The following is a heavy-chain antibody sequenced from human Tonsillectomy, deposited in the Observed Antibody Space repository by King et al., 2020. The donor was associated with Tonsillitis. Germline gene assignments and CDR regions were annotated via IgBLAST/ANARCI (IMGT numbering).Heavy chain of an antibody. V-gene: IGHV3-30*18. CDR1: GFTFSSYG. CDR3: AKDTEWELLEPREGVFDS. CDR2: ISYYASHK. J-gene: IGHJ4*02. D-gene: IGHD1-26*01. Sequence: VQLVESGGGVVQPGRSLRLSCAASGFTFSSYGMHWVRQAPGKGLEWLTVISYYASHKYYADSVKGRFTVSRDNSTLYLQLNSLRVEDTAVYYCAKDTEWELLEPREGVFDSWGQGTRVTVSS.